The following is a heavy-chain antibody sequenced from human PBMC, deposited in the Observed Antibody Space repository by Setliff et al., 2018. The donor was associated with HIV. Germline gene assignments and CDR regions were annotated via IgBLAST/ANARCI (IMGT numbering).Heavy chain of an antibody. Sequence: PSETLSLTCAVSGGSISSRNWWSWVRQPPGKGLEWIGEIYHSGSTNYNPSLKSRVTISVDKSKNQFSLKLISVTAADTAVYYCEAATVGEAGYYGIDVWGPGTTVTVSS. CDR2: IYHSGST. CDR1: GGSISSRNW. J-gene: IGHJ6*02. CDR3: EAATVGEAGYYGIDV. D-gene: IGHD1-26*01. V-gene: IGHV4-4*02.